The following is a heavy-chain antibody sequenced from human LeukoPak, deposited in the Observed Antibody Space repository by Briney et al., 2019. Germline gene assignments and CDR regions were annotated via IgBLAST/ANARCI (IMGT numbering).Heavy chain of an antibody. V-gene: IGHV3-23*01. CDR3: APEG. Sequence: GGSLRLSCAVSGFSFDKYAMSWVSQAPGKGLQWVSSISGSGGSTFYAESVKGRFIISRDNSKNTLYLQMNSLRAEDTAVYFCAPEGWGQGTLATVSS. CDR1: GFSFDKYA. J-gene: IGHJ4*02. CDR2: ISGSGGST.